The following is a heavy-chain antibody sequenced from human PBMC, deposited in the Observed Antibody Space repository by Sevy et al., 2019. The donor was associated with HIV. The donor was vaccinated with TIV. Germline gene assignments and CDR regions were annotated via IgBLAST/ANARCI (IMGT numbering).Heavy chain of an antibody. Sequence: GSLRLSCAASGFTFSSYWMSWVRQAPGKGLEWVANIKQDGSEKYYVDSVKGRFTISRDNAKNSLYLQMNSLRAEDKAVYYCARDRQFSSSPSSRARTIYYYYYMDVWGKGTTVTVSS. CDR3: ARDRQFSSSPSSRARTIYYYYYMDV. J-gene: IGHJ6*03. V-gene: IGHV3-7*03. D-gene: IGHD2-2*01. CDR2: IKQDGSEK. CDR1: GFTFSSYW.